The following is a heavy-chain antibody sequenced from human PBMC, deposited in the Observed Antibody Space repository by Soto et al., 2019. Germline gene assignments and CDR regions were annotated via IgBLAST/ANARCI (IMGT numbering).Heavy chain of an antibody. J-gene: IGHJ4*02. CDR3: ATRSPAFDY. CDR1: GYTFTSYG. CDR2: ISTNKGNT. V-gene: IGHV1-18*01. Sequence: QVQLVQSGPEVKKPGASVKVSCKTSGYTFTSYGISWVRQAPGQGLEWMGWISTNKGNTNYAQKFQGRVTMTTDTSTSTGYMELTSLRSDATAVYYCATRSPAFDYWGQGTLVTVSS.